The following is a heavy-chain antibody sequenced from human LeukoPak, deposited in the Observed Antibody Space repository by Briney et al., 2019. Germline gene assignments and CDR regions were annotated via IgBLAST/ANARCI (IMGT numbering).Heavy chain of an antibody. CDR1: GITLSNYG. V-gene: IGHV3-23*01. CDR2: ISGSGGGT. Sequence: GGSLRLSCAVSGITLSNYGMSWVRQGPGKGLEWVAGISGSGGGTTYADSVKGRFTISRENSKNTLYLQMNSLRAEDTAVYFCAKRGVVIRVILIGFHKEAYYFDSWGRGALVTVSS. J-gene: IGHJ4*02. D-gene: IGHD3-9*01. CDR3: AKRGVVIRVILIGFHKEAYYFDS.